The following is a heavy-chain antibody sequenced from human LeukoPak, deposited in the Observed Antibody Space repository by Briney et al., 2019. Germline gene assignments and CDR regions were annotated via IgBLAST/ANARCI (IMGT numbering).Heavy chain of an antibody. CDR2: INHSGST. CDR1: GGSFSGYY. D-gene: IGHD3/OR15-3a*01. Sequence: PSETLSLTCAVYGGSFSGYYWSWIRQPPGKGLEWIGEINHSGSTNYNPSPKSRVTISVDTSKNQFSLKLSSVTAADTAVYYCASGGTYYYYYMDVWGKGTTVTVSS. J-gene: IGHJ6*03. CDR3: ASGGTYYYYYMDV. V-gene: IGHV4-34*01.